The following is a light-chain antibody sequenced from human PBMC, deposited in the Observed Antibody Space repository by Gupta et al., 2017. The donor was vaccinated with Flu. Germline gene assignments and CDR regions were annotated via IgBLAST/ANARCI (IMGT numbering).Light chain of an antibody. CDR2: LGS. CDR1: QSLLHSNGYNY. J-gene: IGKJ4*01. Sequence: DVVMTQSLLPLPVTPGEPASISCRSSQSLLHSNGYNYLDWYLQKPGQSPQLLIYLGSNRASGVPDRFSGSGSGTDFTLKISRVEAEDVGVYYCMQALQTQLTFGGGTKVEIK. V-gene: IGKV2-28*01. CDR3: MQALQTQLT.